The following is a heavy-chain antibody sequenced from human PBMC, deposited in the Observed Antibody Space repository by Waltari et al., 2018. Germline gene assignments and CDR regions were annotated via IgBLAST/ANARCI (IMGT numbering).Heavy chain of an antibody. CDR2: IIPIFGTA. CDR3: ARYQGNTTASARYYYYGMDV. CDR1: GGTFSSYA. D-gene: IGHD4-4*01. V-gene: IGHV1-69*01. Sequence: QVQLVQSGAEVKKPGSSVKVSCKASGGTFSSYAISWVRQAPGQGLEWMGGIIPIFGTANYAQKFQGRVTITADESTSTAYMELSSLRSEDTAVYYCARYQGNTTASARYYYYGMDVWGQGTTVTVSS. J-gene: IGHJ6*02.